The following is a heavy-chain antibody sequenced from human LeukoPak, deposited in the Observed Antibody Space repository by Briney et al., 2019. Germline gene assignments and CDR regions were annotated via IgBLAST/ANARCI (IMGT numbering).Heavy chain of an antibody. CDR2: ISSSGGTI. V-gene: IGHV3-48*03. CDR1: GFSFSNYE. J-gene: IGHJ3*02. D-gene: IGHD3-22*01. Sequence: GGSPRLSCSASGFSFSNYEMDWVRQAPGKGLEWVSYISSSGGTIFYADSVKGRFTISRDNAKNSMYLQMSSLRAEDTAVYYCARELTSDSSGYDAFHIWGQGTPVTVSS. CDR3: ARELTSDSSGYDAFHI.